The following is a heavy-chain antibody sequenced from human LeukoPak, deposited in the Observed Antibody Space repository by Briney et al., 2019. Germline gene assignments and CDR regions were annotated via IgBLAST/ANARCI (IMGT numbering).Heavy chain of an antibody. CDR3: ARQRDTASVGAFDI. Sequence: SETLSLTCTVSGGSIRSNTNSWGWNSSNYWGWIRQPPGKGLEWIGSIHYSGTTYYNPSLQSRLTISVDASKNQFSLKVTSVTATDTALYYYARQRDTASVGAFDIWGQGTMVTVSS. CDR1: GGSIRSNTNSWGWNSSNY. J-gene: IGHJ3*02. CDR2: IHYSGTT. V-gene: IGHV4-39*01. D-gene: IGHD5-18*01.